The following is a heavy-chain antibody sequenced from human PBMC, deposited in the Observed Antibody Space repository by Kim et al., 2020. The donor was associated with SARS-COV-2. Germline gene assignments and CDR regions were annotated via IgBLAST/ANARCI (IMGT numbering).Heavy chain of an antibody. J-gene: IGHJ4*02. D-gene: IGHD3-3*01. CDR3: AKDQRGGFLEWLCDY. CDR1: GFTFSSYG. CDR2: ISYDGSNK. Sequence: GGSLRLSCAASGFTFSSYGMHWVRQAPGKGLEWVAVISYDGSNKYYADSVKGRFTISRDNSKNTLYLQMNSLRAEDTAVYYCAKDQRGGFLEWLCDYWGQGTLVTVSS. V-gene: IGHV3-30*18.